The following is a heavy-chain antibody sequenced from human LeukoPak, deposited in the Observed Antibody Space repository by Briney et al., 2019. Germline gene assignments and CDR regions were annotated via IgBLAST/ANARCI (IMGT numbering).Heavy chain of an antibody. D-gene: IGHD2-2*02. V-gene: IGHV1-8*03. CDR2: MNPNSGNT. J-gene: IGHJ5*02. CDR1: GYTFTSYD. Sequence: ASVNVSYKACGYTFTSYDINWVRQATGQGLEWMGWMNPNSGNTGYAQKFQGRVTITRNTSISTAYMELSSLRSEDTAVYYCARAEGDCSSTSCYTDWFDPWGQGTLVTVSS. CDR3: ARAEGDCSSTSCYTDWFDP.